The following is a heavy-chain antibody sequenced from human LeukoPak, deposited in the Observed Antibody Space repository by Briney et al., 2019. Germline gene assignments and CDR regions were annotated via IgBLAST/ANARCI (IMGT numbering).Heavy chain of an antibody. Sequence: PSQTLSLTCTVSGVSISSGDYYWSWIRQPPGKGLEWIGYIYYSGRTYYNPSLKSRVTISVDTSKNQFSLKLSSVTAADTAVYYCARDGDQTRYCSGGSCYSSWFDPWGQGTLVTVSS. CDR2: IYYSGRT. J-gene: IGHJ5*02. CDR3: ARDGDQTRYCSGGSCYSSWFDP. V-gene: IGHV4-30-4*01. D-gene: IGHD2-15*01. CDR1: GVSISSGDYY.